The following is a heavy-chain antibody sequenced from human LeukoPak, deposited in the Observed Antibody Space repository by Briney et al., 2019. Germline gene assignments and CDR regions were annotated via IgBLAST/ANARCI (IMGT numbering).Heavy chain of an antibody. CDR3: ATQINIVVVPAAAPDY. CDR2: IYHSGST. D-gene: IGHD2-2*01. J-gene: IGHJ4*02. V-gene: IGHV4-38-2*02. Sequence: SETLSLTCTVSGGSISSGYYWGWIRPPPGKGLEWIGSIYHSGSTYYNPSLKSRVTISVDTSKNQFSLKLSSVTAADTAVYYCATQINIVVVPAAAPDYWGQGTLVTVSS. CDR1: GGSISSGYY.